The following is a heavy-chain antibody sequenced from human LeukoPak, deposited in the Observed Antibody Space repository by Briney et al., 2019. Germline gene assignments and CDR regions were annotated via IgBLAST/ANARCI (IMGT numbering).Heavy chain of an antibody. CDR3: TRVGCTNGVCQSFDY. J-gene: IGHJ4*02. Sequence: SETLSLTCTVSGGSISTYYWTWIRQPAGKGLEWIGRIYTSGNTNYNPSLKSRVTMSVDTSKNQISLKLSSVTAADTAVYYCTRVGCTNGVCQSFDYWGQGTLVTVSS. CDR1: GGSISTYY. CDR2: IYTSGNT. D-gene: IGHD2-8*01. V-gene: IGHV4-4*07.